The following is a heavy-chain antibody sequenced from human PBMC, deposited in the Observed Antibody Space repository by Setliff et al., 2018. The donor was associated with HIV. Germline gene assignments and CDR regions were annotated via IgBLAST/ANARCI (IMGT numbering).Heavy chain of an antibody. J-gene: IGHJ4*02. D-gene: IGHD5-12*01. Sequence: SETLSLTCAVSGYSISSGYYWGWIRQPPGKGLEWIGSIYHSGSTYYNPSLKSRVTISVDTSKNQFSLKLSSVTAADTAVYYCARDPGGIVATIPDYWGQGALVTV. V-gene: IGHV4-38-2*02. CDR3: ARDPGGIVATIPDY. CDR2: IYHSGST. CDR1: GYSISSGYY.